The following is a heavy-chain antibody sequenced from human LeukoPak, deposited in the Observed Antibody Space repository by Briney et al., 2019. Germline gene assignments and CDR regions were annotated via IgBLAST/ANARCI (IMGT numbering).Heavy chain of an antibody. CDR1: GYTFTNND. CDR2: LRPSSGMT. J-gene: IGHJ4*02. V-gene: IGHV1-8*01. D-gene: IGHD1-26*01. CDR3: ARGRVGFDF. Sequence: GASVKVSCKASGYTFTNNDINWVRQATGQGLEWMGWLRPSSGMTEFAQKFQGRVTMTRDTSINTAYMELTSLTSADTALYYCARGRVGFDFWGQGTLVTVSS.